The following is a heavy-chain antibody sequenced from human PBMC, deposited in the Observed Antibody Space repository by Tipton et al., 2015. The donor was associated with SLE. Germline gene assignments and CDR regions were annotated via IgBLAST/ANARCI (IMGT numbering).Heavy chain of an antibody. V-gene: IGHV4-59*11. CDR2: IYYSGCT. Sequence: TLSLTCTVSGGSISSHYWSWIWQPPGKGLEWIGYIYYSGCTNYNPSLKSRVTISVDTSKNQFSLKLSSVTAADTAVYYCARGLDDSSGYDVHGAFDIWGQETVVTVSS. CDR1: GGSISSHY. CDR3: ARGLDDSSGYDVHGAFDI. J-gene: IGHJ3*02. D-gene: IGHD3-22*01.